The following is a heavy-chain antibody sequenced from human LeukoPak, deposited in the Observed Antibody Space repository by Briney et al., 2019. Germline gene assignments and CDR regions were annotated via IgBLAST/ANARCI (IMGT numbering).Heavy chain of an antibody. J-gene: IGHJ4*02. CDR3: ARDSTYYYGSGSSGPHYFDS. CDR1: GFTFSSYA. V-gene: IGHV3-30*01. D-gene: IGHD3-10*01. Sequence: PGTSLRLSCAASGFTFSSYAMHWVRQAPGKGLERVAVISYDRSNTYYADSVKGRFTISRDNPKNTLYLQLNSLRAEDSAVYYCARDSTYYYGSGSSGPHYFDSWGQGTLVTVSS. CDR2: ISYDRSNT.